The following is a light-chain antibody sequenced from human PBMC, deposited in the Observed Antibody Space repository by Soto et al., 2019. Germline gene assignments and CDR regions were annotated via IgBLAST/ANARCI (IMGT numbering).Light chain of an antibody. Sequence: QSALTQPASVSGSPGQSITISCTGTSSDVATYNLVSWYQQHPGTAPQLIIYDVTKRPSGVSTRFSGSQSGNTASLTISGLQADDEADYYCCSRVFGAGTKVTVL. J-gene: IGLJ1*01. CDR1: SSDVATYNL. CDR2: DVT. V-gene: IGLV2-23*02. CDR3: CSRV.